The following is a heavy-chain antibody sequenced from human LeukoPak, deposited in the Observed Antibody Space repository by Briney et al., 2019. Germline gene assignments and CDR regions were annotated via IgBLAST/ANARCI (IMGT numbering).Heavy chain of an antibody. D-gene: IGHD5-18*01. V-gene: IGHV4-39*01. CDR1: GGSLTSTSHY. CDR3: TKRRGYSFGFDYYYMDV. Sequence: SETLSLSCTVSGGSLTSTSHYWDWVRQPPGKGLEWLGSIYSSGSTYYNPSLKSRVTVSFDTSKNQFSLSLTSVTAADTAVYYCTKRRGYSFGFDYYYMDVWGKGTTVTISS. CDR2: IYSSGST. J-gene: IGHJ6*03.